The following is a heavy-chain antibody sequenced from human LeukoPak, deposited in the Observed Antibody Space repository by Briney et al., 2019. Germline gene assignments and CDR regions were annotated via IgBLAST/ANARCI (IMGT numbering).Heavy chain of an antibody. CDR1: GYTFTSYA. D-gene: IGHD3-10*01. CDR2: INAGNGNT. J-gene: IGHJ4*02. V-gene: IGHV1-3*01. CDR3: ARRSGVGSGNYYIFDY. Sequence: ASVKVSCKASGYTFTSYAMHWVRQAPGQRLEWMGWINAGNGNTKYSQKFQGRVTITRDTSASTAYLQWSSLKASDTAIYYCARRSGVGSGNYYIFDYWGQGTLVTVSS.